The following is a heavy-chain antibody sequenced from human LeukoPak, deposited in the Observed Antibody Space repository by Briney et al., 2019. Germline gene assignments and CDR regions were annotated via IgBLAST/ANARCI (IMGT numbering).Heavy chain of an antibody. Sequence: SSVKLSCKASGGTFSSYAISWVRQAPGQGLEWMGGIIPIFGTANYAQKFQGRVTITADKSTSTAYMELSSLRSEDTAVYYCARGAGCSGGSCYYPRYYYGMDAWGKGTTVTVSS. CDR3: ARGAGCSGGSCYYPRYYYGMDA. J-gene: IGHJ6*04. D-gene: IGHD2-15*01. CDR1: GGTFSSYA. CDR2: IIPIFGTA. V-gene: IGHV1-69*06.